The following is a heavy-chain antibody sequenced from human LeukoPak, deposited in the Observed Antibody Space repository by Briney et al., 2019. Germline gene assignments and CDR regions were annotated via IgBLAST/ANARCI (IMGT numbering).Heavy chain of an antibody. CDR3: ARDRNLSTVIDFDS. V-gene: IGHV3-20*04. CDR1: GFIFEEYG. D-gene: IGHD4-17*01. CDR2: NWLSGRST. Sequence: GGSLRLLCSASGFIFEEYGILWLRQAPGRGLEWVSVNWLSGRSTSYSESVKGRFPISRDKAKNTLYLQMNSLRVEDAALYYCARDRNLSTVIDFDSWGQRKLVAVSS. J-gene: IGHJ4*02.